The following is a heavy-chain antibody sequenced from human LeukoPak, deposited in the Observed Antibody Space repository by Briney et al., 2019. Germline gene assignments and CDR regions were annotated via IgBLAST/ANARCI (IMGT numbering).Heavy chain of an antibody. V-gene: IGHV4-30-2*01. CDR3: AREVRYCSSTSCYGNAFDI. Sequence: SETLSLTCTVSGGSISSGGYYWSWIRQPPGKGLEWIGYIYHSGSTYYNPSLKSRVTISADRSKNQFSLKLSSVTAADTAVYYCAREVRYCSSTSCYGNAFDIWGQGTMVTVSS. CDR1: GGSISSGGYY. J-gene: IGHJ3*02. D-gene: IGHD2-2*01. CDR2: IYHSGST.